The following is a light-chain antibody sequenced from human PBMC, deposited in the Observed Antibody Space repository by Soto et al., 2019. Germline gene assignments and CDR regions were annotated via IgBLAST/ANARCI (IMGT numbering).Light chain of an antibody. Sequence: DIQMTQSPSTLSASVGDRVTITCRASQSISSWLAWYQQKPGKAPKLLIYKASSLESGVPSRFSGSGSGTEFTLTICSLQPDDFASYYCQQYNSYSHGTFGQGTKLEIK. CDR2: KAS. V-gene: IGKV1-5*03. J-gene: IGKJ2*01. CDR3: QQYNSYSHGT. CDR1: QSISSW.